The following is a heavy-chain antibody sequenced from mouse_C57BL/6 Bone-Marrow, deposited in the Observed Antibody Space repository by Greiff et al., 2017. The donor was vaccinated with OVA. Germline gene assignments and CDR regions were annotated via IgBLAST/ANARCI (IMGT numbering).Heavy chain of an antibody. V-gene: IGHV1-50*01. CDR1: GYTFTSYW. Sequence: QVQLQQSGAELVKPGASVKLSCKASGYTFTSYWMQWVKQRPGQGLEWIGEIDPSDSYTNYNQKFKGKATLTVDTSSSTAYMQLSSLTSEDSAVYYCASLITTVVAGDWYFDVWGTGTTVTVSS. CDR3: ASLITTVVAGDWYFDV. CDR2: IDPSDSYT. J-gene: IGHJ1*03. D-gene: IGHD1-1*01.